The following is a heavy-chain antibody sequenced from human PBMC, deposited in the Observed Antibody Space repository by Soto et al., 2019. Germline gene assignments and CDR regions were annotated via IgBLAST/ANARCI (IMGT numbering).Heavy chain of an antibody. CDR3: ARGRHFYGIDY. Sequence: SETLSLTCAVFGGSFSGYFWSWVRQPPGRGLDWIGEIDHSGGTNYNPSLKSRVTISVDTSKNQFSLKLSSVTAADTAVYYCARGRHFYGIDYWGQGALVTVSS. V-gene: IGHV4-34*01. J-gene: IGHJ4*02. CDR2: IDHSGGT. D-gene: IGHD3-10*01. CDR1: GGSFSGYF.